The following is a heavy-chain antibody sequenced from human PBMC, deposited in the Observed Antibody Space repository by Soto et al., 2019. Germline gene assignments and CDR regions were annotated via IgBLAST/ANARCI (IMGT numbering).Heavy chain of an antibody. CDR2: TNNSAET. CDR3: ARHLNSGTYPLDF. Sequence: QLQLQESGPGLVKPSETLSLTCTVSGGSISGNYWSWFRQPPGKGLEWIAYTNNSAETNYNPSLKSRLTVSLDTSANQFSLRLNSVTAADTAVYFCARHLNSGTYPLDFWGQGTLVTVSS. J-gene: IGHJ4*02. D-gene: IGHD3-10*01. V-gene: IGHV4-59*08. CDR1: GGSISGNY.